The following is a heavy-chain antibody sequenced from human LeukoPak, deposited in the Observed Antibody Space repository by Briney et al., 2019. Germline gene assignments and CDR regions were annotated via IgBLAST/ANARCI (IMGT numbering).Heavy chain of an antibody. CDR1: GFTFSSYAM. Sequence: PGGSLRLSCAASGFTFSSYAMSWVRQPPGKGLEWIGEIYHSGSTNYNPSLKSRVTISVDKSKNQFSLKLSSVTAADTAVYYCARTPSTVTIFGYFDLWGRGTLVTVSS. CDR2: IYHSGST. D-gene: IGHD4-17*01. V-gene: IGHV4-4*02. J-gene: IGHJ2*01. CDR3: ARTPSTVTIFGYFDL.